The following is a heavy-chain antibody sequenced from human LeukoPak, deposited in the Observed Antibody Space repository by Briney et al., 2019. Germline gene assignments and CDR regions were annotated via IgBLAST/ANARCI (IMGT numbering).Heavy chain of an antibody. V-gene: IGHV4-38-2*01. CDR3: ARVGGITIFGGASITPNYYMDV. D-gene: IGHD3-3*01. CDR2: INHSGTT. Sequence: SETLSLTCAVSGSSVSNGYFWVCIRQPPGKGLEWIGSINHSGTTYYNPSLKSRVTMSGDTSNNQLSLNVTSVTAPDTPVYFCARVGGITIFGGASITPNYYMDVWGKGTTVIVSS. CDR1: GSSVSNGYF. J-gene: IGHJ6*03.